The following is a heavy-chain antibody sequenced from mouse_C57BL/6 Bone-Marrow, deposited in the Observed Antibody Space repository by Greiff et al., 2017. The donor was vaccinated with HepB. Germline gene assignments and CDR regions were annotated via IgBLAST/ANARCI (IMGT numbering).Heavy chain of an antibody. CDR2: ISNGGGST. CDR3: ARGLGLDYFDY. Sequence: EVQRVESGGGLVQPGGSLKLSCAASGFTFSDYYMYWVRQTPEKRLEWVAYISNGGGSTYYPDTVKGRFTISRDNAKNTLYLQMSLLKSEDTAMYYCARGLGLDYFDYWGQGTTLTVSS. J-gene: IGHJ2*01. CDR1: GFTFSDYY. D-gene: IGHD4-1*01. V-gene: IGHV5-12*01.